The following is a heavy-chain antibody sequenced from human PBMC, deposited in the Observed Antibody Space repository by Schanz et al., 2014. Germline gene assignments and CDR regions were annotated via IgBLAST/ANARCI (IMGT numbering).Heavy chain of an antibody. V-gene: IGHV3-23*01. J-gene: IGHJ6*02. CDR3: AKGMGYCSGGTCYDYYYYGLDV. D-gene: IGHD2-15*01. CDR2: ISASGGST. Sequence: PGGSLRLSCAASGFTFSSYAMHWVRQAPGKGLEWVSTISASGGSTYYADSVKGRFTISRDNSENTLYLQMNSLSADDTAVFYCAKGMGYCSGGTCYDYYYYGLDVWGQGTTVTVSS. CDR1: GFTFSSYA.